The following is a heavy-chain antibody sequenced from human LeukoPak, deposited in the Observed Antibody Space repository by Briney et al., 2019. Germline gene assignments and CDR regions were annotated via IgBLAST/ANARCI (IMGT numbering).Heavy chain of an antibody. V-gene: IGHV4-39*01. D-gene: IGHD5-18*01. CDR1: GGSISSSYFY. J-gene: IGHJ4*02. CDR2: INYSGYT. Sequence: SETLSLTCTISGGSISSSYFYWGWIRQPPGKGLEWIGSINYSGYTYHNPSPKSRVTMSVDTSKNQFSLNLSSVTAADTAVYYCARHDTAIVTDYWGQGTLVTVSS. CDR3: ARHDTAIVTDY.